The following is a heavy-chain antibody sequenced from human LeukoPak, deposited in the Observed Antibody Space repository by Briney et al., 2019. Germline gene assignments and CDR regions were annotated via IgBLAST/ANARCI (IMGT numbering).Heavy chain of an antibody. J-gene: IGHJ4*02. Sequence: GGSLRLSCAASGFTVSSKYMSWVRQAPGKVLEWVSIIYRDGSTYYADSVKGRFTISRDHSKNTLYLQMNSLRAEDTAAYYCAKDPSNWGSYYFDYWGQGTLVTVSS. CDR2: IYRDGST. CDR3: AKDPSNWGSYYFDY. V-gene: IGHV3-66*02. CDR1: GFTVSSKY. D-gene: IGHD7-27*01.